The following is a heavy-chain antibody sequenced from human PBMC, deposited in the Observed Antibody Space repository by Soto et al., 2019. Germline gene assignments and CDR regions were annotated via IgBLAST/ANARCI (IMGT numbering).Heavy chain of an antibody. CDR2: ITGTGGYI. CDR3: ARERGGSYFDY. Sequence: GGSLRFSCAASGFTFSTYTMNWVRQAPGKGLEWVSSITGTGGYIYYADSLKGRFTVSRDNAKNSLYLQMNSLRAEDAAVYYCARERGGSYFDYSGQGTLVTVSS. CDR1: GFTFSTYT. V-gene: IGHV3-21*01. D-gene: IGHD3-16*01. J-gene: IGHJ4*02.